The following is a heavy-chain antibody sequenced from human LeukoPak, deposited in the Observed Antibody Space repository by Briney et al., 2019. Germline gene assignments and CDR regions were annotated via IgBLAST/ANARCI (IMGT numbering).Heavy chain of an antibody. J-gene: IGHJ4*02. Sequence: GGSLRLSCAASGFTFSNAWMGWVRQAPGKGLEWVGRIKSKTDGGTTEYAAPVKGRFTISRDDSKNTLYLQMNSLKIEDTGVYYCTTDRAIAVRPLFDYWGQGTLASVSS. CDR1: GFTFSNAW. CDR3: TTDRAIAVRPLFDY. CDR2: IKSKTDGGTT. D-gene: IGHD6-6*01. V-gene: IGHV3-15*01.